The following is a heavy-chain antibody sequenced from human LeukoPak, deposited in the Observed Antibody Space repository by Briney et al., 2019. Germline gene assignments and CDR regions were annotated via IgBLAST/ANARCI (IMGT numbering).Heavy chain of an antibody. Sequence: GGSLRLSCAASGFTFSSYGMHWVRQAPGKGLEWVAFLRYDGSNKYYADSVKGRFTISRDNSKNTLYLQMNSLRAEDTAVYYCAKSSWGYYYDSSDPYFDYWGQGTLVTVSS. J-gene: IGHJ4*02. V-gene: IGHV3-30*02. CDR1: GFTFSSYG. CDR3: AKSSWGYYYDSSDPYFDY. CDR2: LRYDGSNK. D-gene: IGHD3-22*01.